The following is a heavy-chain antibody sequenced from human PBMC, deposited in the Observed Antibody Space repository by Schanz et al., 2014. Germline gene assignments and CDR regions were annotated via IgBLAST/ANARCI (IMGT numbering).Heavy chain of an antibody. CDR1: GFSFSGFA. J-gene: IGHJ3*02. V-gene: IGHV3-30*04. D-gene: IGHD2-15*01. CDR2: VSHDGFTK. CDR3: ATDYSGGGGKI. Sequence: QVQLEESGGGVVQPGGSLRLSCVASGFSFSGFAVHWVRQAPGKGLEWVSIVSHDGFTKHYADSVRGRFPLSRGDSKNTVYLQMNSLGTEHTALYFCATDYSGGGGKIWGQGTMGNVSS.